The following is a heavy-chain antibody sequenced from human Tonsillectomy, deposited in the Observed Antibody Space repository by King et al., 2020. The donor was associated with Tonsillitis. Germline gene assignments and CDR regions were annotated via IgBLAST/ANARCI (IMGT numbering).Heavy chain of an antibody. CDR3: AKVSRGGNNWFEP. Sequence: QLQESGPGLVKPSGTLSLTCAVSGDSIGSSNWWTWVRQTPEKGLEWIGEIYHSGRTHYNPSLKSRVNISVDTSQSQLSLKLKSVTAADTAVYYCAKVSRGGNNWFEPWGQGALVTVSS. CDR1: GDSIGSSNW. V-gene: IGHV4-4*02. J-gene: IGHJ5*02. CDR2: IYHSGRT. D-gene: IGHD6-19*01.